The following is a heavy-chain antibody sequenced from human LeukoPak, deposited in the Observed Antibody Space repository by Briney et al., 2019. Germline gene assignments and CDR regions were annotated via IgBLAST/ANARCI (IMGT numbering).Heavy chain of an antibody. D-gene: IGHD3-22*01. Sequence: SETLSLTCAVYGGSFSGYYWSWIRQPPGKGLEWIGEINHSGSTNYNPSLKSRVTISVDTSKNQFSLKLSSVTAADTAVYYCARGNHYYDSSGYYRDASDIWGQGTMVTVSS. CDR1: GGSFSGYY. CDR3: ARGNHYYDSSGYYRDASDI. CDR2: INHSGST. V-gene: IGHV4-34*01. J-gene: IGHJ3*02.